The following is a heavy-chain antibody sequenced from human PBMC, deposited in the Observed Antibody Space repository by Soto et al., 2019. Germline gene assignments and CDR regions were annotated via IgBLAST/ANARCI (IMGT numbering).Heavy chain of an antibody. V-gene: IGHV4-30-4*01. CDR2: IYYSGST. CDR3: AREYDYVWGSYRKTSPHWYFDL. Sequence: QVQLQESGPGLVKPSQTLSLTCTVSGGSISSGDYYWSWIRQPPGKGLEWIGYIYYSGSTYYNPSLKSRVTLSVDTSKNQFSLKLSSVTAADTAVYYCAREYDYVWGSYRKTSPHWYFDLWGRGTLVTVSS. D-gene: IGHD3-16*02. J-gene: IGHJ2*01. CDR1: GGSISSGDYY.